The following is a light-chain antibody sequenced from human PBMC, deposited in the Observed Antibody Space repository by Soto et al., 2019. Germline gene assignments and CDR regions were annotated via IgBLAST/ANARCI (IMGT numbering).Light chain of an antibody. CDR3: QQYGGSPYT. J-gene: IGKJ2*01. Sequence: EIVLTQSPCTLSLSPGERATLYCRASQTINSGLAWYQHKRGQAPRLLIYGVSVRAIGIPDRFGGSGSGTDFTLTISRLEPEDFAVYFCQQYGGSPYTFGQGTKVDIK. CDR2: GVS. V-gene: IGKV3-20*01. CDR1: QTINSG.